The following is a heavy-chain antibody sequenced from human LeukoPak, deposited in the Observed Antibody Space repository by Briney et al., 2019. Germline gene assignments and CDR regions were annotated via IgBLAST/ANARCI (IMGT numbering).Heavy chain of an antibody. J-gene: IGHJ5*02. CDR2: ISSSSSYT. D-gene: IGHD2-15*01. Sequence: GGSLRLSCAASGFTFSDYYMSWIRQAPGKGLEWVSYISSSSSYTNYADSVKGRFTISRDNAKNSLYLQMNSLRAEDTAVYYCARDLGYCSGGSCSEENWFDPWGQGTLVTVPS. CDR3: ARDLGYCSGGSCSEENWFDP. V-gene: IGHV3-11*06. CDR1: GFTFSDYY.